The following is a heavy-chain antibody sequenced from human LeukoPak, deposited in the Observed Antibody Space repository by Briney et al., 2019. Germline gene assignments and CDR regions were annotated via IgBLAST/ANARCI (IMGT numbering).Heavy chain of an antibody. J-gene: IGHJ4*02. CDR2: IYYSGST. V-gene: IGHV4-59*08. CDR3: ARHGGGGESYPRVFDS. CDR1: GGSISPYY. D-gene: IGHD1-26*01. Sequence: SETLSLTCTVSGGSISPYYWSWIRQPPRKGLEWIGYIYYSGSTSYNPSLNSRVTISVDTSENQFSLKLSSVTAADTAVYYCARHGGGGESYPRVFDSWGRGNLVTVSS.